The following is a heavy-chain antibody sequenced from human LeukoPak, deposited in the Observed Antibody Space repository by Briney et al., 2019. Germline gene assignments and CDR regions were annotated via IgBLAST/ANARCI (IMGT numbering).Heavy chain of an antibody. D-gene: IGHD6-19*01. CDR3: AKDEEQWLVRDFQH. V-gene: IGHV3-23*01. J-gene: IGHJ1*01. Sequence: GGSLRLSCAASTFTVRSYSMSWVRQAPGKGLESVSGISGSAGSTYSADSVKGRFTPSRENSKSTLYLQMNSLRAEDAAVYYCAKDEEQWLVRDFQHWGQGTLVTVSS. CDR2: ISGSAGST. CDR1: TFTVRSYS.